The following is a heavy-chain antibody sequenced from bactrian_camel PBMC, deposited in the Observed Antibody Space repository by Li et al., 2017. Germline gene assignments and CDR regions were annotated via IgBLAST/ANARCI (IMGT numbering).Heavy chain of an antibody. CDR3: NGRFGTDDSLHDY. D-gene: IGHD1*01. J-gene: IGHJ4*01. V-gene: IGHV3S53*01. Sequence: HVQLVESGGGSVQAGGSLRLSCTASEYRWNNYCMGWFRQTTGKEREEVAAIDEDGTTSYADSVKGRFTISRDNSKNTLWLQMNNLKSEDTARYYCNGRFGTDDSLHDYWGQGTQVTVS. CDR2: IDEDGTT. CDR1: EYRWNNYC.